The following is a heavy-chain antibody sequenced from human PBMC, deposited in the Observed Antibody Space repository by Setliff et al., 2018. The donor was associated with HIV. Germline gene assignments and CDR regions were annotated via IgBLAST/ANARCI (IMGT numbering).Heavy chain of an antibody. J-gene: IGHJ4*02. Sequence: SETLSLTCSISGGSVTSYLWHWFRQLPGKGLEWIGYIYYTGITDNNPSLEGRVTISVDTSKNQVSLRLKSVTTADTAVYYCARELYGGNSRPFDYWGQGALVTVSS. CDR1: GGSVTSYL. CDR2: IYYTGIT. V-gene: IGHV4-59*02. D-gene: IGHD2-21*02. CDR3: ARELYGGNSRPFDY.